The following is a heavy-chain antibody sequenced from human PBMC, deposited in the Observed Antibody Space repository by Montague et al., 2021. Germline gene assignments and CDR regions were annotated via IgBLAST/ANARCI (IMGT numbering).Heavy chain of an antibody. CDR2: TYYRSKRYN. J-gene: IGHJ5*02. Sequence: CAISGDSDSSNDATWNWIRQSPSRGLEWLGRTYYRSKRYNEYAISVKSRITVNPDTSKNQFSLLLNSVTPEDTAVHYCARGWQKRFDPWGQGTLVTVSS. D-gene: IGHD5-24*01. CDR3: ARGWQKRFDP. CDR1: GDSDSSNDAT. V-gene: IGHV6-1*01.